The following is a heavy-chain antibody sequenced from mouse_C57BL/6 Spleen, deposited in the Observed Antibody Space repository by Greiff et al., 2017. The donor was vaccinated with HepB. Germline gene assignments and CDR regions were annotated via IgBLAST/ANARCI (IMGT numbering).Heavy chain of an antibody. CDR3: ARELLRSGYFDV. CDR1: GFTFSDYY. D-gene: IGHD1-1*01. CDR2: INYDGSST. Sequence: EVMLVESEGGLVQPGSSMKLSCTASGFTFSDYYMAWVRQVPEKGLEWVANINYDGSSTYYLDSLKSRFIISRDNAKNILYLQMSSLKSEDTATYYCARELLRSGYFDVWGTGTTVTVSS. J-gene: IGHJ1*03. V-gene: IGHV5-16*01.